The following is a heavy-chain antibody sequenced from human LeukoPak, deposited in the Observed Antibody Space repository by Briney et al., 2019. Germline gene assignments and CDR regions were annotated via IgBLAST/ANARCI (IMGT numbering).Heavy chain of an antibody. CDR1: GYTFTIYG. Sequence: ALVKVSCKASGYTFTIYGISWVRQAPGQGLEWMGWISAYNGNTNYAQKLQGRVTMTTDTSTSTAYMELRSLRSDDTAVYYCARGVLVVVMDHFDYWGQGTLVTVSS. V-gene: IGHV1-18*01. CDR2: ISAYNGNT. D-gene: IGHD3-22*01. J-gene: IGHJ4*02. CDR3: ARGVLVVVMDHFDY.